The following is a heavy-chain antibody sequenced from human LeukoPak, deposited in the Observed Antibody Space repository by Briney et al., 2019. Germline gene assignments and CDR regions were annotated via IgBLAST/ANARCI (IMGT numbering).Heavy chain of an antibody. CDR3: ARDPVYDSSGYYDGFDY. CDR2: IYYSGST. Sequence: SGTLSLTCAVSGGSIRSSNWWSWVRQPPGKGLEWIGEIYYSGSTNYNPSLKSRVTISVDKSKDQFSLKLSSVTAADTAVYYCARDPVYDSSGYYDGFDYWGQGTQVTVSS. CDR1: GGSIRSSNW. V-gene: IGHV4-4*02. D-gene: IGHD3-22*01. J-gene: IGHJ4*02.